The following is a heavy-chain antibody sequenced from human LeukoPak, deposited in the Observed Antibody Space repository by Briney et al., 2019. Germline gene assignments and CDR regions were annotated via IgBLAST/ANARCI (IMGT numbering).Heavy chain of an antibody. V-gene: IGHV3-53*01. CDR1: GFTVSSNY. CDR3: ARGRPGNYFDY. Sequence: GGSLRLSCAASGFTVSSNYMSWVRQAPGKGLEWVSVIYSGGSTYYADSVKGRFTISRDNSKNTLYLQMNSLRAEDTAVYYCARGRPGNYFDYWGQGTLVTVSS. J-gene: IGHJ4*02. CDR2: IYSGGST.